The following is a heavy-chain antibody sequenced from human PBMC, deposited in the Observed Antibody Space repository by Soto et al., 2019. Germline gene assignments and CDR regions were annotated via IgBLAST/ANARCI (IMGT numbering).Heavy chain of an antibody. CDR2: IYHSGST. CDR3: ARGPPILP. D-gene: IGHD3-3*01. V-gene: IGHV4-30-2*01. CDR1: GGSISSGGYS. Sequence: PSETLSLTCTVSGGSISSGGYSWSWIRQPPGKGLEWIGYIYHSGSTYYNPSLKSRVTISVDRSKDQFSLKLSSVTAADTAVYYCARGPPILPWGQGTLVTVSS. J-gene: IGHJ5*02.